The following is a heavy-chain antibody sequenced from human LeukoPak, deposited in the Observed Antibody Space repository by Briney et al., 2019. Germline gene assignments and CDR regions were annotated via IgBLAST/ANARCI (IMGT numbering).Heavy chain of an antibody. D-gene: IGHD1/OR15-1a*01. CDR1: GFTFSSYG. CDR2: IWYDGSNK. J-gene: IGHJ4*02. Sequence: GGPLRLSCAASGFTFSSYGMHWVRQAPGKGLEWVAVIWYDGSNKYYADSVKGRFSISRDNSKNTLYLQMNSLRAEDTAVYYCARDSNNLSFDYWGQGTLVTVSS. CDR3: ARDSNNLSFDY. V-gene: IGHV3-33*08.